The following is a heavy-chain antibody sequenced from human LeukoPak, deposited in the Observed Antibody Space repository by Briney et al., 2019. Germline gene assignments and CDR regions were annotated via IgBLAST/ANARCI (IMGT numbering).Heavy chain of an antibody. V-gene: IGHV4-61*01. CDR1: GGSVNSNTYY. CDR3: ARMVRFGEVTGYYYGMDV. J-gene: IGHJ6*04. CDR2: MYYSGHV. D-gene: IGHD3-10*01. Sequence: SETLSLTCTVSGGSVNSNTYYWTWIRQPPGKGLEWIGHMYYSGHVDYNPSLKSRLTMSLDTSKNQFSLKLDSVSAAGTAVYYCARMVRFGEVTGYYYGMDVWGRGTTVIVSS.